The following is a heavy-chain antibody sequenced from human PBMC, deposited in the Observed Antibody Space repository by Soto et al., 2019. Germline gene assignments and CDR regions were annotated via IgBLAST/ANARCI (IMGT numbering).Heavy chain of an antibody. CDR1: GFTFSSYA. CDR2: ISGSGGST. Sequence: GGSLRLSCAASGFTFSSYAMSWVRQAPGKGLEWVSAISGSGGSTYYADSVKGRFTISRDNSKNTLYLQMNSLRAEDTAVYYCAKDPGDCSSTSCYFDWFDPWGQGTLVTVSS. V-gene: IGHV3-23*01. CDR3: AKDPGDCSSTSCYFDWFDP. D-gene: IGHD2-2*01. J-gene: IGHJ5*02.